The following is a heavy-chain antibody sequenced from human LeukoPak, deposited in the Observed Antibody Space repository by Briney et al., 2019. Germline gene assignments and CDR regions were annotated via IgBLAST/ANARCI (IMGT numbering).Heavy chain of an antibody. CDR1: GFTFSSYS. Sequence: GGSLRLSWAASGFTFSSYSMNWVRQAPGKGLEWVSSISSSSSYIYYADSVKGRFAISRDNAKNSLYLQMNSLRAEDTAVYYCARDVMRGLDFDYWGQGTLVTVSS. J-gene: IGHJ4*02. V-gene: IGHV3-21*01. CDR2: ISSSSSYI. CDR3: ARDVMRGLDFDY.